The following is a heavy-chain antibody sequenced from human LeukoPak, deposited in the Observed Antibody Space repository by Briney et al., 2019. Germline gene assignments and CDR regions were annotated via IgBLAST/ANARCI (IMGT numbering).Heavy chain of an antibody. J-gene: IGHJ6*02. CDR2: ISYDGSNK. Sequence: GGSLRLSCAASGFTFSSYAMHWVRQAPGKGLEWVAVISYDGSNKYYADSVKGRFTISRDNSKNTLYLQMDSLRAEDTAVYYCAKGGSSSWSDLYYYYGMDVWGQGTTVTVSS. CDR3: AKGGSSSWSDLYYYYGMDV. V-gene: IGHV3-30*04. CDR1: GFTFSSYA. D-gene: IGHD6-13*01.